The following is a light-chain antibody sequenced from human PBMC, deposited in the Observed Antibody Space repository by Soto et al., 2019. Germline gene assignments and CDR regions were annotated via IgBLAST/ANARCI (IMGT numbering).Light chain of an antibody. CDR1: SSNIGAGYD. CDR2: GNS. CDR3: QSYATSGSRV. Sequence: QSVLTQPPSVSGAPGQRVTISCTGSSSNIGAGYDVHWYHQLPGTAPKLLIYGNSNRPSGVPDRFSGSKSGTSASLAITGLQAEDEADYYCQSYATSGSRVFGGGTKLTVL. J-gene: IGLJ3*02. V-gene: IGLV1-40*01.